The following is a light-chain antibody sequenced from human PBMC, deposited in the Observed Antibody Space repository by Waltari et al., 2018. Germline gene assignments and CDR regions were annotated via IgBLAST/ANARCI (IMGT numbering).Light chain of an antibody. CDR3: QQSYSIPLT. Sequence: IQMTQSPSSLSASVGDRVTITCRASQSISNYLHWFQQKPGKAPQLLIFGASSLQGGVPSRFSGSGSGTDFNLTISSLQPEDFATYHCQQSYSIPLTFGGGTKVDMK. CDR1: QSISNY. V-gene: IGKV1-39*01. J-gene: IGKJ4*01. CDR2: GAS.